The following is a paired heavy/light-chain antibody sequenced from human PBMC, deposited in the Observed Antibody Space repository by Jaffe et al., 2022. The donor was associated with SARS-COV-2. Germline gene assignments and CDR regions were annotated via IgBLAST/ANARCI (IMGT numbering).Light chain of an antibody. CDR3: QHYGSSLYT. Sequence: EIVLTQSPGTLSLSPGERATLSCRASQSVSSSYLAWYQQRPGQAPTLLIYGASSRATGIPDRFSGSGSGTDFTLTISRLEPEDFAVYYCQHYGSSLYTFGQGTKLEIK. CDR2: GAS. V-gene: IGKV3-20*01. CDR1: QSVSSSY. J-gene: IGKJ2*01.
Heavy chain of an antibody. Sequence: QLVESGGGLVQPGGSLRLSCAASGFTVSDNYISWVRQAPGKGLEWVSIIYTGGSTYYADSVKGRFTISRDSSKNTVYLQINSLRVEDTAVYYCARRYSGSRAFDIWGLGTMVTVSS. J-gene: IGHJ3*02. CDR3: ARRYSGSRAFDI. D-gene: IGHD1-26*01. CDR2: IYTGGST. V-gene: IGHV3-66*02. CDR1: GFTVSDNY.